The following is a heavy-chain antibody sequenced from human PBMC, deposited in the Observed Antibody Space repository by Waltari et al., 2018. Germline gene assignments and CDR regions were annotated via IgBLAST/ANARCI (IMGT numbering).Heavy chain of an antibody. D-gene: IGHD3-22*01. Sequence: QVQLQESGPRLVKPSETLSLTCTVSGDSISDYYWSWIRQPAGKGLEWIGRIDPSGTTKYHPSLKSRVTMSGDTSKNPFSLRLRSVTVADTAVYYCAREFDSSGYYYRAAWGQGALVTVSS. CDR1: GDSISDYY. J-gene: IGHJ5*02. V-gene: IGHV4-4*07. CDR3: AREFDSSGYYYRAA. CDR2: IDPSGTT.